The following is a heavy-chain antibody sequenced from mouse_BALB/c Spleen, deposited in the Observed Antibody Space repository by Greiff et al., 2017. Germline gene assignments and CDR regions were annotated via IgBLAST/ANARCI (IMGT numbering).Heavy chain of an antibody. CDR3: ARGDEFAY. V-gene: IGHV1S132*01. CDR1: GYTFTSYW. Sequence: VQLQQSGAELVKPGASVKLSCKTSGYTFTSYWIQWVKQRPGQGLGWIGEIFPGTGTTYYNEKFKGKATLTIDTSSSTAYMQLSSLTSEDSAVYFCARGDEFAYWGQGTLVTVSA. CDR2: IFPGTGTT. J-gene: IGHJ3*01.